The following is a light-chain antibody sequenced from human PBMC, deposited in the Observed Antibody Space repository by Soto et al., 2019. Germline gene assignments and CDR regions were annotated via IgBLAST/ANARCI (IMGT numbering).Light chain of an antibody. CDR2: DAS. CDR1: QDIASY. V-gene: IGKV1-9*01. J-gene: IGKJ1*01. Sequence: DIQLTQSPSFLSASVGDRVIITCRANQDIASYLAWYQQKQGKAPKLLIYDASTLQSGVPSRFSGSGSGTEFTLTISSLQPEDFATYYCQQLNYYPLTFGQGTKVEIK. CDR3: QQLNYYPLT.